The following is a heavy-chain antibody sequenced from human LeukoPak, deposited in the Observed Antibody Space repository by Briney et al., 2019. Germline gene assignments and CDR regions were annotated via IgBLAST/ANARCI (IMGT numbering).Heavy chain of an antibody. V-gene: IGHV1-2*06. Sequence: ASVKVSCKASGYTFTGYYMHWVRQAPGQGLEWMGRINPNSGGTNYAQKFQGRVTMTRDTSISTAYMELRRLRSDDTAVYYCASLAFDYYDSSGYELWGEGTLVTVSS. CDR2: INPNSGGT. D-gene: IGHD3-22*01. J-gene: IGHJ4*02. CDR3: ASLAFDYYDSSGYEL. CDR1: GYTFTGYY.